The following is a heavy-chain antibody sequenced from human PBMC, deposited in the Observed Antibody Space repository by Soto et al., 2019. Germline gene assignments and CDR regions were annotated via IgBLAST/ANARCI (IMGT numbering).Heavy chain of an antibody. CDR1: GGTFSSYT. CDR3: ARGPGAGYCSGGSCYSGEYFQH. Sequence: QVQLVQSGAEVKKPGSSVKVSCKASGGTFSSYTISWVRQAPGQGLEWMGRIIPILGIANYAQTFQGRVTITADKSTSTAYMELSSLRAEDTAVYYCARGPGAGYCSGGSCYSGEYFQHWGQGTLVTVSS. J-gene: IGHJ1*01. CDR2: IIPILGIA. D-gene: IGHD2-15*01. V-gene: IGHV1-69*02.